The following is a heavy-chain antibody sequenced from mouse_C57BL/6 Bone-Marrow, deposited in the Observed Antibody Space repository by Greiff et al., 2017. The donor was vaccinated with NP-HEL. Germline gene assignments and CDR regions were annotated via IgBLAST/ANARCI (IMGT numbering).Heavy chain of an antibody. CDR1: GYTFTSYD. CDR3: ARERIYYGNCEGVG. J-gene: IGHJ3*01. Sequence: QVQLQQSGPELVKPGDSVKLSCKASGYTFTSYDINWVKQRPGQGLEWIGWIYPRDGSTKYTEKFKGRATLTVDTSSSTAYMELHSRTYEDSAVYFCARERIYYGNCEGVGWGQGTLVTVSA. D-gene: IGHD2-1*01. CDR2: IYPRDGST. V-gene: IGHV1-85*01.